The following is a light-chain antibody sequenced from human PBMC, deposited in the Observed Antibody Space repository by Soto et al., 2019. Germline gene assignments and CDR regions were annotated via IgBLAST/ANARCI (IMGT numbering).Light chain of an antibody. Sequence: QSALTQPPSVSGSPGQSVTISCTGTSSDVGSYNRVSWYQQPPGTAPKLMIYEVSKRPSGVPDRFSGSKSGNTASLTVSGLQVEDEADYYCSSFEASNNLLFGGGTKLTVL. CDR1: SSDVGSYNR. CDR2: EVS. V-gene: IGLV2-8*01. J-gene: IGLJ2*01. CDR3: SSFEASNNLL.